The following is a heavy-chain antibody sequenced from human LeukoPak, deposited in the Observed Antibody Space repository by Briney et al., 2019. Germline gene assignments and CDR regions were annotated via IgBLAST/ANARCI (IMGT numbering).Heavy chain of an antibody. CDR3: ARDRHGYFDY. V-gene: IGHV3-11*01. D-gene: IGHD6-13*01. CDR1: GFTFSDHY. J-gene: IGHJ4*02. Sequence: PGGSLRLSCAASGFTFSDHYMVWPRQAPGKGLESISYISHNGDTKYYADSVKGRLSISRDNAKSSLYLEMNSLRVEDTAVYYCARDRHGYFDYWGQGTLVTVSS. CDR2: ISHNGDTK.